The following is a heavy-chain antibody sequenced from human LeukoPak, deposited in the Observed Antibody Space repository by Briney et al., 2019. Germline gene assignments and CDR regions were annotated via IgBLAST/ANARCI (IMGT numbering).Heavy chain of an antibody. CDR2: IGTAGDT. Sequence: PGSSLGLSCAASGFTFSSYDMHWVRQATGKGLEWVSAIGTAGDTYYPGSVKGRFTISRENAKNSLYLQMYSLRAGDTAVYYCARGDYSSSSFLGAFDIWGQGTMVTVSS. V-gene: IGHV3-13*01. D-gene: IGHD6-6*01. J-gene: IGHJ3*02. CDR3: ARGDYSSSSFLGAFDI. CDR1: GFTFSSYD.